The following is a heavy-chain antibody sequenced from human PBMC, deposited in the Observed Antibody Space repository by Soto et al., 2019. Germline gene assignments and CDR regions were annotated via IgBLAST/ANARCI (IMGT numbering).Heavy chain of an antibody. V-gene: IGHV4-59*01. CDR1: GGSISRYY. CDR2: IYYSGST. J-gene: IGHJ3*02. Sequence: PLETLSLTCTVSGGSISRYYWSWIRQPPGKGLEWIGFIYYSGSTNYNPSLKSRVSLSVDTSKNQFSLKLSSVTAADTAVYYCARDKYSDGSGYPDAFEIWGQGTMVTVSS. D-gene: IGHD3-22*01. CDR3: ARDKYSDGSGYPDAFEI.